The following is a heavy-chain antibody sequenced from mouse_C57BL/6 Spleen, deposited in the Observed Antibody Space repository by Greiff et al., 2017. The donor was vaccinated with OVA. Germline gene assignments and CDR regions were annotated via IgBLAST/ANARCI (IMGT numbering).Heavy chain of an antibody. CDR3: TRGNSNYPFAY. V-gene: IGHV1-15*01. J-gene: IGHJ3*01. Sequence: VQLQQSGAELVRPGASVTLSCKASGYTFTDYEMHWVKQTPVHGLEWIGAIDPETGGPAYNQKFKGKAILTADKSSSPAYMELRSLTSEDSAVYYCTRGNSNYPFAYWGQGTLVTVSA. CDR2: IDPETGGP. D-gene: IGHD2-5*01. CDR1: GYTFTDYE.